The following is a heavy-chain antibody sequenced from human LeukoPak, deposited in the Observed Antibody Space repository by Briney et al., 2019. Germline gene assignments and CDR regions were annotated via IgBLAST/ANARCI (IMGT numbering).Heavy chain of an antibody. CDR1: GGSISSHY. D-gene: IGHD6-13*01. CDR3: ARVFSSSWYGVWFDP. V-gene: IGHV4-59*11. J-gene: IGHJ5*02. Sequence: SETLSLTCTVSGGSISSHYRSWIRQPPGKGLEWIGYIYYSGSTNYNPSLKSRVTISVDTSKNQFSLKLSSVTAADTAVYYCARVFSSSWYGVWFDPWGQGTLVTVSS. CDR2: IYYSGST.